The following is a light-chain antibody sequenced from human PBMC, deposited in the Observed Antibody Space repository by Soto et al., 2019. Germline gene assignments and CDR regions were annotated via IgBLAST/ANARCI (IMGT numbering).Light chain of an antibody. CDR2: DAS. CDR1: QDISNY. Sequence: DIQMTQSPSSLSASVGDRVTITCQASQDISNYLNWYQQKPGKAPKLLIYDASNLETGVPSRFSGSGSGTDFTFNITSLQPEDIATYYCQQYKHLITFGQGTRLEIK. V-gene: IGKV1-33*01. CDR3: QQYKHLIT. J-gene: IGKJ5*01.